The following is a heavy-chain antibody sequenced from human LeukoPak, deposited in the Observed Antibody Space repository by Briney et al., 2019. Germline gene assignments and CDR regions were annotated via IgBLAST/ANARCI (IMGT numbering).Heavy chain of an antibody. CDR1: GYTFTSYA. D-gene: IGHD1-26*01. J-gene: IGHJ4*02. V-gene: IGHV1-3*01. Sequence: VASVKVSCKASGYTFTSYAMHWVRQAPGQRLEWMGWINAGNGNTKYSQKFQGRVTITRDTSASTAYMEQSSLRSEDTAVYYCARETGSYHGNDYWGQGTLVTVSS. CDR3: ARETGSYHGNDY. CDR2: INAGNGNT.